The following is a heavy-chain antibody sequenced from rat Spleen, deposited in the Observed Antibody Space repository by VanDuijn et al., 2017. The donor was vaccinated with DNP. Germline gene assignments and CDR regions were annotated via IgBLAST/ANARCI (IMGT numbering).Heavy chain of an antibody. J-gene: IGHJ4*01. Sequence: EVQLVESGGGLVRPGRSLKLSCAASGFIFNDYAMAWVRQAQTKGLEWVAYMRYEGDNTYHGDSVKGRFTISRDNAKSTLYLQMDSLRSGDTATYFCARDDYGSYGAMDPWGQGTSVTVSS. CDR1: GFIFNDYA. V-gene: IGHV5-20*01. D-gene: IGHD1-3*01. CDR3: ARDDYGSYGAMDP. CDR2: MRYEGDNT.